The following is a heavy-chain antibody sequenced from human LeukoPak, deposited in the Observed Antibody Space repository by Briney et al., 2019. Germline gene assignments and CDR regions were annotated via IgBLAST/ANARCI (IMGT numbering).Heavy chain of an antibody. CDR1: GFTFSNYG. CDR3: AKDLGRYYDSSGKYFQH. CDR2: ISGSGGST. J-gene: IGHJ1*01. Sequence: PGGSLRLSCVASGFTFSNYGMSWVRQAPGKGLEWVSTISGSGGSTYYADSVKGRFTISRDNSKNTLNLRMNSLRAEDTAVYYCAKDLGRYYDSSGKYFQHWGQGTLVTVSS. D-gene: IGHD3-22*01. V-gene: IGHV3-23*01.